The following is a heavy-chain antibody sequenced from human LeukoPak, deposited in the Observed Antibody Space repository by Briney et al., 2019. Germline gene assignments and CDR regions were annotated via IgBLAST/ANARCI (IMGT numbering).Heavy chain of an antibody. J-gene: IGHJ4*02. D-gene: IGHD3-16*01. CDR3: ARQGEYYDYVWGRSLVPYYFDY. V-gene: IGHV3-23*01. Sequence: GGSLRLSCAASGFTFSSYAMSWVRQAPGKGLEWVSAISGSGGSTYYADSVKGRFTISRDNSKNTLYLQMNSLRAEDTAVYYCARQGEYYDYVWGRSLVPYYFDYWGQGTLVTVSS. CDR1: GFTFSSYA. CDR2: ISGSGGST.